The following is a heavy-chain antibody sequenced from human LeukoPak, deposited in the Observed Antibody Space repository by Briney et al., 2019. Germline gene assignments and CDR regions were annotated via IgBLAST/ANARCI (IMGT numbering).Heavy chain of an antibody. CDR1: GYTFTGYY. CDR2: INPNSGGT. V-gene: IGHV1-2*02. J-gene: IGHJ4*02. D-gene: IGHD6-19*01. CDR3: ARVPISSGWSSGQSYYFDY. Sequence: ASVKVSRKASGYTFTGYYMHWVRQAPGQGLEWMGWINPNSGGTNYAQEFQGRVTMTRDTSISTAYMELSRLRSDDTAVYYCARVPISSGWSSGQSYYFDYWGQGTLVTVSS.